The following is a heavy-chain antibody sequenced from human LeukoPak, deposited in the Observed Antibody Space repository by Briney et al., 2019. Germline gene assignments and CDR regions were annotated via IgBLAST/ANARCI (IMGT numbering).Heavy chain of an antibody. J-gene: IGHJ6*02. CDR3: ARDRGGMTTVTTWSHYYGMDV. CDR1: GFTFSSYW. CDR2: INTDGTST. V-gene: IGHV3-74*01. Sequence: GGSLRLSCAASGFTFSSYWMHWVRQAPGKGLVWVSRINTDGTSTSYADSVKGRFTISRDNAKNTLYLQMNSLRAEDTAVYYCARDRGGMTTVTTWSHYYGMDVWGQGTTVTVSS. D-gene: IGHD4-17*01.